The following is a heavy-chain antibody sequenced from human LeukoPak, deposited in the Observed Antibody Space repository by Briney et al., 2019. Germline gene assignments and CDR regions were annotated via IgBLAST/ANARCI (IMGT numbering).Heavy chain of an antibody. D-gene: IGHD3-10*01. V-gene: IGHV4-34*01. CDR3: ARVDYGSGSYYYPGDAFDI. CDR2: INHSGST. J-gene: IGHJ3*02. Sequence: SETLSLTCAVYGGSFSGYYWSWIRQPPGKGLEWIGEINHSGSTNYNPSLKSRVTISEDTSKNQFSLKLSSVTAADTAVYYCARVDYGSGSYYYPGDAFDIWGQGTMVTVSS. CDR1: GGSFSGYY.